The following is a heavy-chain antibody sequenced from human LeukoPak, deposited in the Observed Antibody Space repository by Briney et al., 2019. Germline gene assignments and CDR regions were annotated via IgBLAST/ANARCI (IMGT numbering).Heavy chain of an antibody. D-gene: IGHD3-10*01. Sequence: GGSLRLSCAASGFTFSTYWMTWVRQAPGKGLEWVANIKQDGGETYYVDSVKGRFTISRDNAKNSLYLQMNSLRAEDTALYYCARLRGGAYWGQGSLVTVSS. CDR1: GFTFSTYW. CDR2: IKQDGGET. CDR3: ARLRGGAY. J-gene: IGHJ4*02. V-gene: IGHV3-7*01.